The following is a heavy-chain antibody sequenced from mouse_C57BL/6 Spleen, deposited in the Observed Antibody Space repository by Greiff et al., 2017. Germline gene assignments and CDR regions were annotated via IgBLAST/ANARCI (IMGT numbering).Heavy chain of an antibody. CDR2: ICTGDGDT. V-gene: IGHV1-80*01. D-gene: IGHD4-1*01. CDR1: GYAFSSYW. J-gene: IGHJ2*01. CDR3: ARQTGAGDYFDY. Sequence: QVQLQQSGAELVKPGASVKLSCTASGYAFSSYWMNWVKQRPGKGLEWIGPICTGDGDTNYNGKSKGKVTLTADTSSSTAYMQLSSLTSEDSAVDYCARQTGAGDYFDYWGQGTTLTVSS.